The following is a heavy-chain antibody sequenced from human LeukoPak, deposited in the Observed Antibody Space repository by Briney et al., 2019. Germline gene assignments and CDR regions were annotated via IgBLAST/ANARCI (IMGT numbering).Heavy chain of an antibody. CDR2: FDPEDGET. D-gene: IGHD3-10*01. CDR1: GYTLTELS. CDR3: ATIQGSGSYEELDY. J-gene: IGHJ4*02. V-gene: IGHV1-24*01. Sequence: GASVKVSCKVSGYTLTELSMHWVRQAPGKGLEWMGGFDPEDGETIYAQKFQGRVTMTEDTSTDTAYMELSSLRSEDTAVYYCATIQGSGSYEELDYWGQGTLVTVSS.